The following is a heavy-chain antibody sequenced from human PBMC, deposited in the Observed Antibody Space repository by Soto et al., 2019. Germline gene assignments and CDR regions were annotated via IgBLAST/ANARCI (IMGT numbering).Heavy chain of an antibody. D-gene: IGHD3-3*01. CDR1: GYTFTSYG. Sequence: QVQLVQSGAEVKKPGASVKVSCKASGYTFTSYGISWVRQAPGQGLEWMGWISAYNGNTNYAQKLQGRATMTTDTSTSTDYMELRSLRADDSAVYYCASVKRVDYDFWSGVNYYYYYGMDVWGQGTTVTVSS. CDR3: ASVKRVDYDFWSGVNYYYYYGMDV. V-gene: IGHV1-18*01. J-gene: IGHJ6*02. CDR2: ISAYNGNT.